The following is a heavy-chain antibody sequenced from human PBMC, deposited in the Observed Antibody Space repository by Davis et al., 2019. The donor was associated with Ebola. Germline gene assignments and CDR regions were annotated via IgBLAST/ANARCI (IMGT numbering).Heavy chain of an antibody. D-gene: IGHD3-16*01. Sequence: ASVKVSCKASGYTFTSYYMHWVRQAPGRGLEWMGIINPSGGSTSYAQKFQGRVTMTRDTSTSTVYMELSSLRSEDTAVYYCAKEGAYYYGMDVWGQGTTVTVSS. CDR1: GYTFTSYY. J-gene: IGHJ6*02. CDR2: INPSGGST. CDR3: AKEGAYYYGMDV. V-gene: IGHV1-46*01.